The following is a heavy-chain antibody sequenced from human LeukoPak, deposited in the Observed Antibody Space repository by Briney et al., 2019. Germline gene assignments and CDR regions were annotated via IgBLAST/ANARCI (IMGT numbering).Heavy chain of an antibody. D-gene: IGHD6-13*01. CDR3: AKDYRYSNTWYRGVDV. Sequence: GGSLRLSCAASGFTFSNYAMNWVRQAPGKGLEWVSVISGSGGTTYYADSVKGWFTISRDNFKNTLYLQMNSLRAEDTAVYYCAKDYRYSNTWYRGVDVWGQGTTVTVSS. CDR2: ISGSGGTT. V-gene: IGHV3-23*01. J-gene: IGHJ6*02. CDR1: GFTFSNYA.